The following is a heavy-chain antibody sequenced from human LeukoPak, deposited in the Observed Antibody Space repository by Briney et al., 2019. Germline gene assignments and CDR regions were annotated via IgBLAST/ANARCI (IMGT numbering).Heavy chain of an antibody. D-gene: IGHD6-19*01. V-gene: IGHV1-2*04. J-gene: IGHJ4*02. CDR2: INPNSGGT. CDR1: GYTFTCYY. CDR3: ARATSIAVAGTLHY. Sequence: ASVKVSCKASGYTFTCYYMHWVRQAPGQGLEWMGWINPNSGGTNYAQKFQGWVTMTRDTSISTAYMELSRLRSDDTAVYYCARATSIAVAGTLHYWGQGTLVTVSS.